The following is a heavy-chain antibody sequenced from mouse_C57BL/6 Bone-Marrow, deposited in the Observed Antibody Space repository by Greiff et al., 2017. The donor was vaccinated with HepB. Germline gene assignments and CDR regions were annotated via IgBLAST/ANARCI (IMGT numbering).Heavy chain of an antibody. J-gene: IGHJ2*01. V-gene: IGHV1-74*01. CDR2: IDPSDSDT. D-gene: IGHD6-5*01. CDR3: AIRAYGY. Sequence: QVQLQQPGAELVKPGASVKLSCKASGYTFSSYWMHWVKQRPGRGLEWIGRIDPSDSDTNYNQKFKGKATLTVDKSSSTAYMQLSSLTSEDSAVYYCAIRAYGYWGQGTTLTGAS. CDR1: GYTFSSYW.